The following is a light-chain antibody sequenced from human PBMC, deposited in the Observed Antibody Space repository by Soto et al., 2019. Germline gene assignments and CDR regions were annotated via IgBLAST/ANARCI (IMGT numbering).Light chain of an antibody. CDR2: SNN. V-gene: IGLV1-44*01. CDR3: AAWDDSLNGHVV. CDR1: SSNIGSNT. Sequence: QSELTQPPSASGTPGQRVTISCSGSSSNIGSNTVNWYQQVPGTAPKILIYSNNQRPSGVPDRFSGSKSGTSASLAISGLQSEDEADYYCAAWDDSLNGHVVFGGGTKLTVL. J-gene: IGLJ2*01.